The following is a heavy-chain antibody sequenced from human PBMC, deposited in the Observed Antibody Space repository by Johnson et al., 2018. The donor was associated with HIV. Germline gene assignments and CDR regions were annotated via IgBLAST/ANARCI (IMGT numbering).Heavy chain of an antibody. CDR3: ARDGDSDAFDI. CDR1: GFTFSNAW. Sequence: VQLVESGGGLVKPGGSLRLSCAASGFTFSNAWMSWVRQAPGKGLEWVGRIKSKTDGGTTDYAAPVKGRFTISRDNAKNSLYLQMNSLRAEDTAVYYCARDGDSDAFDIWGQGTVVTVS. CDR2: IKSKTDGGTT. J-gene: IGHJ3*02. V-gene: IGHV3-15*05. D-gene: IGHD4-17*01.